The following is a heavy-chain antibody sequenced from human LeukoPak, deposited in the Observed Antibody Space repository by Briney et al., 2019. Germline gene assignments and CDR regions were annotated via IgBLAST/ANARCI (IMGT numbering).Heavy chain of an antibody. CDR3: ARESLNYYDTSGYVDY. V-gene: IGHV3-11*01. Sequence: GGSLRLSCAASGFTFSDYYMSWIRQAPGKGLEWVSYISSSGSTIYYADSVKGRFTISRDNAKNSLYLQMNGLRAEDTAVYYCARESLNYYDTSGYVDYWGQGTRVTVSS. CDR2: ISSSGSTI. D-gene: IGHD3-22*01. J-gene: IGHJ4*02. CDR1: GFTFSDYY.